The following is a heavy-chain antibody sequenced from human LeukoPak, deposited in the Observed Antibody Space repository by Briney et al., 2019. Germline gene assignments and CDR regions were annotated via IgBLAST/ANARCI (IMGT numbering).Heavy chain of an antibody. Sequence: PGGSLRLSCAASGFTFSSYSMNWVRHAPGKGLEWVSSISISSSYIYYADSVKGRFTISRDNAKNSLYLQMNSLRAEDTAVYYCARRRITMVRGIDYWGQGTLVTVSS. D-gene: IGHD3-10*01. CDR1: GFTFSSYS. CDR2: ISISSSYI. V-gene: IGHV3-21*01. CDR3: ARRRITMVRGIDY. J-gene: IGHJ4*02.